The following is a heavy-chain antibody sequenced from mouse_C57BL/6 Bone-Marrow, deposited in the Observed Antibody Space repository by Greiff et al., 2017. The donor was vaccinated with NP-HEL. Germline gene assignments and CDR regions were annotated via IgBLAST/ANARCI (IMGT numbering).Heavy chain of an antibody. CDR1: GFTFSDFY. V-gene: IGHV7-1*01. Sequence: EVKLVESGGGLVQSGRSLRLSCATSGFTFSDFYMEWVRQAPGKGLEWIAASRNKANDYTTEYSASVKGRFIVSRDTSQSILYLQMNALRAEDTAIYYCAREAHSNHWYFDVWGTGTTVTVSS. CDR3: AREAHSNHWYFDV. D-gene: IGHD2-5*01. CDR2: SRNKANDYTT. J-gene: IGHJ1*03.